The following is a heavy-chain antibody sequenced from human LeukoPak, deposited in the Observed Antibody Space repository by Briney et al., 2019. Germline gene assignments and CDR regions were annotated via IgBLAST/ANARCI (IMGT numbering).Heavy chain of an antibody. CDR3: AADRGDYSGSYWTAFDI. Sequence: ASVKVSCKVSEYTLTALSMHWVRQAPGKGLEWLGGFDPEDGEIIYAQKFQGRVTMSDDTSTDTAYMELGSLRSDDTAVYYCAADRGDYSGSYWTAFDIWGQGTMVTVSS. CDR2: FDPEDGEI. D-gene: IGHD1-26*01. J-gene: IGHJ3*02. CDR1: EYTLTALS. V-gene: IGHV1-24*01.